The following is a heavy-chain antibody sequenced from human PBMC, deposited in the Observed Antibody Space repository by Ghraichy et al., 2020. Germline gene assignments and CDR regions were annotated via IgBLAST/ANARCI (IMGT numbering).Heavy chain of an antibody. CDR2: IHCSGA. J-gene: IGHJ6*02. Sequence: SQTLSLTCSVSEGSIGSFYWSWIRQSPGKSLEWLGYIHCSGAKYNPSLGGRVSISVDTNKNQFSLKLNSMSAADTAVYYCARDLGEYGLDVWGQGTTVTVSS. V-gene: IGHV4-59*01. D-gene: IGHD3-10*01. CDR1: EGSIGSFY. CDR3: ARDLGEYGLDV.